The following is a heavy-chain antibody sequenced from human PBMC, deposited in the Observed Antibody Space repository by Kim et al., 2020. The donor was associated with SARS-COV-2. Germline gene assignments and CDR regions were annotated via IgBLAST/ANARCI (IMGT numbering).Heavy chain of an antibody. V-gene: IGHV4-39*01. D-gene: IGHD3-10*01. Sequence: SLKGRVPISVDTSKNQFSRKLSSVTAADTAVYYCARRKPGSGSYYNGVDYWGQGTLVTVSS. J-gene: IGHJ4*02. CDR3: ARRKPGSGSYYNGVDY.